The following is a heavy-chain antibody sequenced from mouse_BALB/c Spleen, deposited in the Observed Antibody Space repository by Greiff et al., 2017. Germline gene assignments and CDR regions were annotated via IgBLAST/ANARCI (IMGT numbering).Heavy chain of an antibody. J-gene: IGHJ3*01. V-gene: IGHV1S34*01. CDR1: GYSFTGYY. Sequence: LVKTAASVTISCKASGYSFTGYYMHWVKQSHGKSLEWIGYISCYNGATSYNKKFKSKTTFTVDTSSSTPYMQFNSLTSENSAVYYYASEDDGNSWFAYWGQGTMVTVSA. CDR2: ISCYNGAT. D-gene: IGHD2-1*01. CDR3: ASEDDGNSWFAY.